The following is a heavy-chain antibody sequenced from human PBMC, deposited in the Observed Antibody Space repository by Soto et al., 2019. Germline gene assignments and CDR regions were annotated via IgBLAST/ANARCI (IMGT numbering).Heavy chain of an antibody. J-gene: IGHJ5*02. CDR1: GFTFSSYG. Sequence: GVSLRLSCAASGFTFSSYGMHWVRQAPGKGLEWVAVIWYDGSNKYYADSVKGRFTISRDNSKNTLYLQMNSLRAEDTAVYYCAREGDNLNWFDPWGQGTPVTVSS. V-gene: IGHV3-33*01. CDR3: AREGDNLNWFDP. CDR2: IWYDGSNK. D-gene: IGHD1-20*01.